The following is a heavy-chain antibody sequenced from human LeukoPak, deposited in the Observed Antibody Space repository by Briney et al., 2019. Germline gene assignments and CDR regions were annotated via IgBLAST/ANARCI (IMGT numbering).Heavy chain of an antibody. CDR2: TYYRSKWYS. J-gene: IGHJ4*02. D-gene: IGHD3-10*01. CDR3: ARMVGLVSDY. Sequence: SQTLSLTCAISGDSVTSNSAAWNWIRQSPSRGLEWLGRTYYRSKWYSYYAPSVKSRITINPDTSKNQFSLQLKSVTPEDTAVYYCARMVGLVSDYWGQGTLVTVSS. V-gene: IGHV6-1*01. CDR1: GDSVTSNSAA.